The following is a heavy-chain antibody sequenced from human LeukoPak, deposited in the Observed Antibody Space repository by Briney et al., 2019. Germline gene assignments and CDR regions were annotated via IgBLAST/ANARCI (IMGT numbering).Heavy chain of an antibody. V-gene: IGHV5-51*01. CDR1: GYSFTSYW. Sequence: GESLKISCKGSGYSFTSYWIGWVRQMPGKGLEWMGIIYPGDSDTRYSPSFQGQVTISADKSISTAYLQWSSLKASDTAMYYCAGTYGSGSYYNENWFDPWGQGTLVTVSS. J-gene: IGHJ5*02. D-gene: IGHD3-10*01. CDR2: IYPGDSDT. CDR3: AGTYGSGSYYNENWFDP.